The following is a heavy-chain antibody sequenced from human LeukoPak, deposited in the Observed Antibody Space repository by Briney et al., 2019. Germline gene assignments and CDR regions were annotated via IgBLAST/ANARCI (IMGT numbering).Heavy chain of an antibody. CDR3: AELGITMIGGV. J-gene: IGHJ6*04. D-gene: IGHD3-10*02. CDR2: ISSSSYYI. CDR1: GFTFSSYT. Sequence: SGGSLRLSCAASGFTFSSYTMNWVRQAPGKGLEWVSSISSSSYYIYYAHSVKGRFTISRDNAKNSLYLQMNSLRAEDTAVYYCAELGITMIGGVWGKGTTVTISS. V-gene: IGHV3-21*01.